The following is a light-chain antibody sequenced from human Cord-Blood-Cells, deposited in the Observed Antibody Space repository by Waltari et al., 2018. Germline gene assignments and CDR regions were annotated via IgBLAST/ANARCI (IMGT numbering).Light chain of an antibody. V-gene: IGKV1-39*01. CDR1: QSISSY. CDR3: QQSYSTPLT. J-gene: IGKJ4*01. CDR2: AAS. Sequence: DIQLTQSQSSLSASVGDRVTINCRASQSISSYLHWYKQKPGKAPKLLIYAASSLQSGVPSRFSGSGSGTDFTLTISSLQPEDFATYYCQQSYSTPLTFGGGTKVEIK.